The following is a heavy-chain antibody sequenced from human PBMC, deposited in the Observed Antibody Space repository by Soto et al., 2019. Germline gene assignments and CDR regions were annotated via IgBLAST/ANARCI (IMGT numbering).Heavy chain of an antibody. J-gene: IGHJ6*02. CDR1: GFTFSAFE. CDR3: ARESGGTGLDV. V-gene: IGHV3-48*03. CDR2: IYNSGSTM. D-gene: IGHD1-1*01. Sequence: GGSLRLSCAASGFTFSAFEMNWVRQAPGKGLEWLSYIYNSGSTMTYADSVKGRFAISRDNAKNSLYLQMYSLRAEDTAVYYCARESGGTGLDVWGQGTTVTVSS.